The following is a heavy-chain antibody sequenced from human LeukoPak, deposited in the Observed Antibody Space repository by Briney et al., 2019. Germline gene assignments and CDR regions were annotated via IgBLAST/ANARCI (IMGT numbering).Heavy chain of an antibody. CDR3: ARRGRYYYGSGSQRDNWFDP. CDR1: GGSISSSSYY. D-gene: IGHD3-10*01. J-gene: IGHJ5*02. V-gene: IGHV4-39*01. Sequence: SETLSLTCTVSGGSISSSSYYWGWIRQPPGKGLEWIGSIYYSGSTYYNPSLKSRVTISVDTSKNQFSLKLSSVTAADTAVYYCARRGRYYYGSGSQRDNWFDPWGQGTLVTVSS. CDR2: IYYSGST.